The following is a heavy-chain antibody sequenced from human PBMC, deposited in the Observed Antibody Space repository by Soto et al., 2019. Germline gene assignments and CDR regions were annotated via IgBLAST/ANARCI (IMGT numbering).Heavy chain of an antibody. CDR1: GFTFTRYS. V-gene: IGHV3-48*02. Sequence: GGSLRLSCAASGFTFTRYSMNWVRQAPENGLEWVAYISASSSYIYYADSVKGRFTISRDNSNNSLYLQMNSLRDEDTAVYYCTRDFTWSEVYWGQGVQVTVSS. J-gene: IGHJ4*02. D-gene: IGHD3-3*01. CDR3: TRDFTWSEVY. CDR2: ISASSSYI.